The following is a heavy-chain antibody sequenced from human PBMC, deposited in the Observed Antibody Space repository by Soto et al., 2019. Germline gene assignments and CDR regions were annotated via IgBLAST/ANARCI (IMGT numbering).Heavy chain of an antibody. Sequence: GASVKVSCKASGGTFSSDAISWVRQAPGQGLEWMGGIIPIFGTANYAQKFQGRVTITADESTSTAYMELSSLRSEDTAVYYCARYSSSQNWFDPWGQGTLVTVSS. CDR1: GGTFSSDA. CDR2: IIPIFGTA. CDR3: ARYSSSQNWFDP. J-gene: IGHJ5*02. D-gene: IGHD6-13*01. V-gene: IGHV1-69*13.